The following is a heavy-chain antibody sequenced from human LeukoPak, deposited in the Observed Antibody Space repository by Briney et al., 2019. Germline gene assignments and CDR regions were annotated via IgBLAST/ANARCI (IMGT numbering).Heavy chain of an antibody. CDR1: GGSISSSSYY. V-gene: IGHV4-39*01. CDR3: ARGRYSSAWATYYGMDV. D-gene: IGHD6-19*01. CDR2: IYYSGST. J-gene: IGHJ6*02. Sequence: SDTLSLTCTVSGGSISSSSYYWGWIRQPPGKGPEWIGSIYYSGSTYYNPSLKSRVTISVDTSKNQFSLKLSSVTAADTAVYYCARGRYSSAWATYYGMDVWGQGTTVTVSS.